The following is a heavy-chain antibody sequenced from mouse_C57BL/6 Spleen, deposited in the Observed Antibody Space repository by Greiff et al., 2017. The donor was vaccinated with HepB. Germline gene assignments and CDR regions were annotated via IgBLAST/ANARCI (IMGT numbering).Heavy chain of an antibody. CDR3: ARGGLHYFDY. V-gene: IGHV5-4*01. CDR1: GFTFSSYA. J-gene: IGHJ2*01. Sequence: EVQLVESGGGLVKPGGSLKLSCAASGFTFSSYAMSWVRQTPEKRLEWVATISDGGSYTYYPDNVKGRFTISRDNAKNNLYLQMSHLKSEDTAMYYCARGGLHYFDYWGQGTTLTVSS. D-gene: IGHD3-1*01. CDR2: ISDGGSYT.